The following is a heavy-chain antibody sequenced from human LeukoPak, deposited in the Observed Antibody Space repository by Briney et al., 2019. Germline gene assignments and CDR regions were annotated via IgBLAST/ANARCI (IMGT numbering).Heavy chain of an antibody. D-gene: IGHD3-10*01. J-gene: IGHJ4*02. CDR1: GFTFSDYY. V-gene: IGHV3-11*01. CDR2: ISSSGSTI. Sequence: GGPLRLSCAASGFTFSDYYMSWIRQAPGKGLEWVSYISSSGSTIYYADSVKGRFTISRDNAKNSLYLQMNSLRAEDTAVYYCARHTLWFGESSLDYWGQGTQVTVSS. CDR3: ARHTLWFGESSLDY.